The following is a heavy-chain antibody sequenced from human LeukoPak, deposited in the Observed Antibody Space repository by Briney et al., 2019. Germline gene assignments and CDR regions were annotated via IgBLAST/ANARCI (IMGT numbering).Heavy chain of an antibody. D-gene: IGHD3-16*01. CDR2: LYYTGST. CDR3: ARHHEYIWGRSVDYYGMDV. V-gene: IGHV4-59*08. J-gene: IGHJ6*02. Sequence: SETLSLTCTVSGGSIDSYYWSWIRQPPGKRLEWIGYLYYTGSTNYNPSLKNRVTISFDTSKNLFSLNLSSVTAADTAVYYWARHHEYIWGRSVDYYGMDVWGQGTTVTVSS. CDR1: GGSIDSYY.